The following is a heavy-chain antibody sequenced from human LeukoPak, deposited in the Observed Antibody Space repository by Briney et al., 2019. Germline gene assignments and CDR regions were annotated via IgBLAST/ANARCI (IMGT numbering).Heavy chain of an antibody. V-gene: IGHV4-34*01. D-gene: IGHD4-17*01. J-gene: IGHJ6*03. CDR2: IYHSGGT. CDR1: GGSFSGYY. Sequence: PSETLSLTCAVYGGSFSGYYWSWIRQPPGKGLEWIGDIYHSGGTNYNPSLKSRVTISVDTSKNQFSLKLSSVTAADTAVFYCARGRYGARWYFFYMDVWGKGTTVTVSS. CDR3: ARGRYGARWYFFYMDV.